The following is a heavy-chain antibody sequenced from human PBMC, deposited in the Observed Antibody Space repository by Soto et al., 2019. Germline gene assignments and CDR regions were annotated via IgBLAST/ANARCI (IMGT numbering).Heavy chain of an antibody. CDR1: GYTFTSYG. Sequence: EASVKVSCKASGYTFTSYGISWVRQAPGQGLEWMGWISAYNGNTNYAQKLQGRVTMTTDTSTSTAYMELRSLRSDDTAVYYCARDPGRNTYYDFWSGYYPGNHYFDYWGQGTLVTVSA. CDR3: ARDPGRNTYYDFWSGYYPGNHYFDY. V-gene: IGHV1-18*01. D-gene: IGHD3-3*01. CDR2: ISAYNGNT. J-gene: IGHJ4*02.